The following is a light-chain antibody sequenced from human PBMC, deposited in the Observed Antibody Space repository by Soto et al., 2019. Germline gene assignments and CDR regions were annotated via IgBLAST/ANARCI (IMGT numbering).Light chain of an antibody. CDR1: QSISSW. Sequence: DIQMTQSPSTLSATAGDRVTITCRASQSISSWLAWYQHKPGKAPKLLIYDASNLDSGVPSRFSGSGSGTEFSLTISNLQPDDCATYYCQQSYSTPPYTFGQGTKLDMK. CDR2: DAS. CDR3: QQSYSTPPYT. V-gene: IGKV1-5*01. J-gene: IGKJ2*01.